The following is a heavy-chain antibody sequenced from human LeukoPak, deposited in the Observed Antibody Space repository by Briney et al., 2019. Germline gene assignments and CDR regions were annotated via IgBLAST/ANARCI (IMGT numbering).Heavy chain of an antibody. Sequence: PSETLSLTCTVSGDSINNWSWIRQPPEKGLEWIGYIYYSGTTSYNPSLKGRVTISVDTSKTQFSLKMNSVTAADTAVYYSARLQRITMAGPDYWYFDLWGRGTLVTVSS. D-gene: IGHD3-10*01. J-gene: IGHJ2*01. CDR2: IYYSGTT. CDR1: GDSINN. CDR3: ARLQRITMAGPDYWYFDL. V-gene: IGHV4-59*01.